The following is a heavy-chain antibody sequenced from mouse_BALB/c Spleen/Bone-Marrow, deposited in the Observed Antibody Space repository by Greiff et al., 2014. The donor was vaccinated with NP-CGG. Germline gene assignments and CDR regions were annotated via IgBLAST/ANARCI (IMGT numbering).Heavy chain of an antibody. CDR1: GYSFTGYF. CDR2: INPYHGDT. D-gene: IGHD2-1*01. V-gene: IGHV1-37*01. Sequence: EVQLQQSGPELVKPGASVRISCKASGYSFTGYFMNWVRQSHGKSLEWIGRINPYHGDTFYNQNFKGKATLTVDKSSSTVYMEFLSLTSEDSACYYCGRRGNYYAMDYWGQGTSVTVSS. J-gene: IGHJ4*01. CDR3: GRRGNYYAMDY.